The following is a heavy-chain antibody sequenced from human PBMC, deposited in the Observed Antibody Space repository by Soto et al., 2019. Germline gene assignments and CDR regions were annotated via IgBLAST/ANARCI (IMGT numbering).Heavy chain of an antibody. V-gene: IGHV1-69*04. CDR3: ATSYGSGYRAFDY. D-gene: IGHD3-10*01. CDR2: VNPILSMS. J-gene: IGHJ4*02. CDR1: GDTFSFYS. Sequence: QVQLVQSGAEVKRPGSSAKVSCKASGDTFSFYSINWVRQAPGLGLEWMGRVNPILSMSNYAQRFQGRVTMTADKSTSTAYMELSGPRSEDTAMYYCATSYGSGYRAFDYWGQGALVTVSS.